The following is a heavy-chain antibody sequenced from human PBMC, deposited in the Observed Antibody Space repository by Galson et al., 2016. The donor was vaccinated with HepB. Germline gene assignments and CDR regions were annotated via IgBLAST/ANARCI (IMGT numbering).Heavy chain of an antibody. V-gene: IGHV1-18*01. CDR2: ISAYNGNT. Sequence: SVKVSCKASGYTFTTYGISWVRQAPGQGLEWMGWISAYNGNTNYAQKLQGRVTITTDTSTSTAYMEMRSLRADDTAVYYCARDPRKVRYQLLEIYYYYYAMEGWGQGTTVTVSS. D-gene: IGHD2-2*01. CDR1: GYTFTTYG. J-gene: IGHJ6*02. CDR3: ARDPRKVRYQLLEIYYYYYAMEG.